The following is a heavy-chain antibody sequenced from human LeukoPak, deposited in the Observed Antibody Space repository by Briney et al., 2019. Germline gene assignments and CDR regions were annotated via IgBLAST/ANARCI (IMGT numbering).Heavy chain of an antibody. J-gene: IGHJ5*02. CDR2: IHWSGGTT. V-gene: IGHV3-20*04. CDR1: GFTFDNYG. D-gene: IGHD3-10*01. Sequence: GGSLTLSCPASGFTFDNYGMAWVRQAPAKGLAWVSYIHWSGGTTGYADSGRGRFTISRDNAKNSLYLQMDSLGAEDTALYYCARIRSGSYNGWFDPWGQGTLVTVSS. CDR3: ARIRSGSYNGWFDP.